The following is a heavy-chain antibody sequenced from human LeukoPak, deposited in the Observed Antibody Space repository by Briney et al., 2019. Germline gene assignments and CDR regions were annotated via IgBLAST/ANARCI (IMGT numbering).Heavy chain of an antibody. V-gene: IGHV3-13*01. D-gene: IGHD3-10*01. J-gene: IGHJ3*01. CDR2: IGVAGDT. CDR3: ARDRLGSASDTFDV. Sequence: PGGSLRLSCAASGFTFSCYDMHWARQTTGKGLEWVSGIGVAGDTYYSGPMKGRFIISRENAKNSLYLQMNSLRAGDTAVYYCARDRLGSASDTFDVWGQGTMVTVSS. CDR1: GFTFSCYD.